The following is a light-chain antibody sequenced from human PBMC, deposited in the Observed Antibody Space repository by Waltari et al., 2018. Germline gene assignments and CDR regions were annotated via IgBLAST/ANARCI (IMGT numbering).Light chain of an antibody. V-gene: IGKV2-30*02. CDR2: EVS. CDR3: GQGSHLPFT. Sequence: DVVMSQSPLSLSITPGQPASISCRSSQSLVHSDGNTFLTWYQQQPGQLPRRLIYEVSARASWVPDRFSGSGAGTDFTLKISRVEVEDVGIYYCGQGSHLPFTFGPGTKLDIK. J-gene: IGKJ3*01. CDR1: QSLVHSDGNTF.